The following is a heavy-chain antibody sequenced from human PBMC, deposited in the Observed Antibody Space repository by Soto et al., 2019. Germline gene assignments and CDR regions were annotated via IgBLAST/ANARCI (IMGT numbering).Heavy chain of an antibody. J-gene: IGHJ6*02. CDR2: IVVGSGNT. D-gene: IGHD6-6*01. CDR3: AKSRSRYSSSSGMDV. CDR1: GFTFTSSA. V-gene: IGHV1-58*01. Sequence: ASVKVSFKASGFTFTSSAVQWLRQARGQRLEWIGWIVVGSGNTNYAQKFQERVTITRDMSTSTAYMELSSLRSEDTAVYYCAKSRSRYSSSSGMDVWGQGTTVTVSS.